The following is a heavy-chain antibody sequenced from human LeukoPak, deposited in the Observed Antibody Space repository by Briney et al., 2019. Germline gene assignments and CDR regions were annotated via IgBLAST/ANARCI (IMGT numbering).Heavy chain of an antibody. V-gene: IGHV4-39*01. CDR1: GGSISNSSSY. Sequence: SETLSLTCTVSGGSISNSSSYWGWIRQPPGKGLEWIGSIYYSGRTYYNSSLKSRVTISVDTSKNQFSLKVTSVTAADTAVYYCARQTGSGLFILPGGQGTLVTVSS. CDR3: ARQTGSGLFILP. J-gene: IGHJ4*02. CDR2: IYYSGRT. D-gene: IGHD3/OR15-3a*01.